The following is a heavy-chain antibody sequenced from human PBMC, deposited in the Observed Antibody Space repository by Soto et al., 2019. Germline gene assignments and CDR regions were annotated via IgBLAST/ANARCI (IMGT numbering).Heavy chain of an antibody. CDR2: IYYSGST. CDR1: GGSISSSSYY. D-gene: IGHD2-15*01. J-gene: IGHJ5*02. V-gene: IGHV4-39*01. Sequence: SETLSLTCTVSGGSISSSSYYWGWIRQPPGKGLEWIGSIYYSGSTYYDPSLKSRVTISVDTSKNQFSLKLSSVTAADTAVYYCARQAVAGWFDPWGQGTLVTVPS. CDR3: ARQAVAGWFDP.